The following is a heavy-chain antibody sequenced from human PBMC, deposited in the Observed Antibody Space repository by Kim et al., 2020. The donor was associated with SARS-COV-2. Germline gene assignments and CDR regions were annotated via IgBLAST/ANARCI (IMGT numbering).Heavy chain of an antibody. J-gene: IGHJ4*02. Sequence: GGSLRLSCAASGFTFSSYSMNWVRQAPGKGLEWGSYISSSSSTIYYADSVKGRFTISRDNAKNALYLQMNSLRDEDTAVYYCARDKFCGSSWYCVPFDYWGQGTLVTVSA. V-gene: IGHV3-48*02. CDR3: ARDKFCGSSWYCVPFDY. CDR2: ISSSSSTI. D-gene: IGHD6-13*01. CDR1: GFTFSSYS.